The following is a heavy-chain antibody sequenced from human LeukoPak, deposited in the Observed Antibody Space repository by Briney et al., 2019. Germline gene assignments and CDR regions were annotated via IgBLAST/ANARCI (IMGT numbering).Heavy chain of an antibody. J-gene: IGHJ4*02. V-gene: IGHV1-8*01. CDR2: LSPTSGNT. Sequence: ASVKVSXKASGYTFTTYDINWVRQAPGQGLEWLGWLSPTSGNTGYAQKFQGRVTTTRDTSTSTVYMELSSLTSDETAVYYCARGEAIVGSYWGQGTLVTVSS. D-gene: IGHD1-26*01. CDR1: GYTFTTYD. CDR3: ARGEAIVGSY.